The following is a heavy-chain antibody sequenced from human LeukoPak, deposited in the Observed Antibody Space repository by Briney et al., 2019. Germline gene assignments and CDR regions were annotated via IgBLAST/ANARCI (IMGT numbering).Heavy chain of an antibody. Sequence: GGSLRLSCAASGFTFISCAMSLVRQAPGKGLEWVSTISGDGGHTYFADSVKGRFTISRDNSKNTLYLQMNSLRVEDTAVYYCAKVRQWLVGHVLPYFDYWGQGTLVTVSS. CDR1: GFTFISCA. J-gene: IGHJ4*02. V-gene: IGHV3-23*01. CDR2: ISGDGGHT. CDR3: AKVRQWLVGHVLPYFDY. D-gene: IGHD6-19*01.